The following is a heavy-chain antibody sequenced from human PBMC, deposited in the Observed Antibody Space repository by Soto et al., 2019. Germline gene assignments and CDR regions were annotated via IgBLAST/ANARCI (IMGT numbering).Heavy chain of an antibody. D-gene: IGHD2-15*01. Sequence: QVQLVQSGAEVKKPGASVKVSCKASGYTFTSYAMHWVRQAPGQRLEWMGWINAGNGNTKYSQKFQGRVTITRDTSGSTAYMELSSLRSEDSAVYYCARAALGCSGGSCYSTAFDIWGQGTMVTVSS. CDR1: GYTFTSYA. CDR3: ARAALGCSGGSCYSTAFDI. CDR2: INAGNGNT. J-gene: IGHJ3*02. V-gene: IGHV1-3*01.